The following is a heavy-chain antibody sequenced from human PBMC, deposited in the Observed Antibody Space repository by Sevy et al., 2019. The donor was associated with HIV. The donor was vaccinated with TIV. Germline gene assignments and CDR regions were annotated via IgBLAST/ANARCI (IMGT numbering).Heavy chain of an antibody. D-gene: IGHD2-15*01. CDR3: AKGFSSGATWPRDYYYYGMDV. J-gene: IGHJ6*02. CDR1: EFTFSSYA. V-gene: IGHV3-23*01. Sequence: GGSLRLSCSASEFTFSSYAMSWVRQAPGKGLEWVSSISGSGSFTYYADFVEGRFIISRDNSKNTLSEQMNSLRAADTAVYYGAKGFSSGATWPRDYYYYGMDVWGQGTTVTVSS. CDR2: ISGSGSFT.